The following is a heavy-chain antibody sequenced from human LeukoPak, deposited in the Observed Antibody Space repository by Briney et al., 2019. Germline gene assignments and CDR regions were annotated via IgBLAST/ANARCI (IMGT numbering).Heavy chain of an antibody. CDR2: INPNSGAT. CDR3: AKIGSSHDFDY. J-gene: IGHJ4*02. D-gene: IGHD1-26*01. Sequence: ASVKVSCKASGYTFTVYFIHWVRQAPGQGLEWMGRINPNSGATDYAQKFQGRVTMTRDTSVSTAYMELSSLKSDDTAVYYCAKIGSSHDFDYWGQGTLITVSS. CDR1: GYTFTVYF. V-gene: IGHV1-2*06.